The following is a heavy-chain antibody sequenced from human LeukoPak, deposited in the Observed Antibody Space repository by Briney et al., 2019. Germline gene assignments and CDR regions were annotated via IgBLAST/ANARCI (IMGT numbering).Heavy chain of an antibody. CDR2: INHSGST. V-gene: IGHV4-34*01. D-gene: IGHD3-10*01. CDR3: ASGRITMVRGRPPMDV. J-gene: IGHJ6*03. Sequence: PSETLSLTCAVYGGSFSGYYWSWIRQPPGKGREWIGEINHSGSTNYNPSLKSRVTISVDTSKNQFSLKLSSVTAADTAVYYCASGRITMVRGRPPMDVWGKGTTVTVSS. CDR1: GGSFSGYY.